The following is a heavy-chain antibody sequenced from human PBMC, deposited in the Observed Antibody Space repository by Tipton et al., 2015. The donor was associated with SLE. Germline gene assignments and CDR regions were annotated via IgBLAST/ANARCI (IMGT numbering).Heavy chain of an antibody. V-gene: IGHV4-34*01. D-gene: IGHD3-9*01. CDR3: ATTYYDVLTGYHDAFDI. Sequence: TLSLTCTVFDGSLSGYYWAWLRQSPGKGLEWIGEISHDGGANYNPSLESRGTISLETSKNQFSLKLTSVTAADTAVYYCATTYYDVLTGYHDAFDIWGHGTVVIVSS. J-gene: IGHJ3*02. CDR2: ISHDGGA. CDR1: DGSLSGYY.